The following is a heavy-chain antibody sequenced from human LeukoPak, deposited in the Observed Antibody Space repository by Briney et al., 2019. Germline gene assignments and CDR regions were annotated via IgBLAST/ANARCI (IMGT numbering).Heavy chain of an antibody. CDR3: ARWDYYGSGSLDY. Sequence: PGGSLRLSCAASGLTFSSYSMNWVRQAPGKGLEWVSYISSGSSTIYYADSVKGRFTISRDNAKNSLCLQMSSLRDEDTAVYYCARWDYYGSGSLDYWGQGTLVTVSS. D-gene: IGHD3-10*01. V-gene: IGHV3-48*02. CDR2: ISSGSSTI. J-gene: IGHJ4*02. CDR1: GLTFSSYS.